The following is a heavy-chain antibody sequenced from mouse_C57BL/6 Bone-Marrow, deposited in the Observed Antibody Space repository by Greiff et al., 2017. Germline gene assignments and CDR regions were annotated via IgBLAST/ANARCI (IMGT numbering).Heavy chain of an antibody. V-gene: IGHV1-74*01. D-gene: IGHD1-1*01. CDR3: AIFVTTVVAPALDV. J-gene: IGHJ1*03. CDR1: GYTFTSYW. Sequence: QVQLQQPGAELVKPGASVKVSCKASGYTFTSYWMHWVKQRPGQGLEWIGRIHPSDSATNYNQKFKGKATLTVDKSSSTAYMQLSSLTSEDSAVYYCAIFVTTVVAPALDVWGTGTTVTVSS. CDR2: IHPSDSAT.